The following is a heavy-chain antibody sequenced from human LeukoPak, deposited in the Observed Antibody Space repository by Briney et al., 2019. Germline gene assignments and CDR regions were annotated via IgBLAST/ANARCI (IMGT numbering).Heavy chain of an antibody. CDR2: IYSGGSS. Sequence: GGSPRLSCAASGLTVGFKCMSWVRQAPGKGLEWVSIIYSGGSSHYADSVKGRFTVSRDTSKNTLYLQMNSLRAEDTAVYYCATRPDGNDVPYFDYWGQGTLVTVSS. J-gene: IGHJ4*02. CDR1: GLTVGFKC. CDR3: ATRPDGNDVPYFDY. D-gene: IGHD5-12*01. V-gene: IGHV3-66*01.